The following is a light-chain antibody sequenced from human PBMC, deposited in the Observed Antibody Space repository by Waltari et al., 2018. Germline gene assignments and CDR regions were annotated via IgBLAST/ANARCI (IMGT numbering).Light chain of an antibody. V-gene: IGLV2-14*04. CDR2: NVG. Sequence: WYQQHPCRAPKPMIYNVGKPPSGVSNRFSGSKSGNTASLTISGRQAKDEAEYYCSSYTSSSTEVFGAGTKVTVL. CDR3: SSYTSSSTEV. J-gene: IGLJ1*01.